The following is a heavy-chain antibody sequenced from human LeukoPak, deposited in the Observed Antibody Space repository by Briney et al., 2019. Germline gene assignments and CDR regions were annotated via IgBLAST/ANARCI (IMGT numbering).Heavy chain of an antibody. CDR1: GRSISNYY. V-gene: IGHV4-59*01. CDR3: ARGIAGEWLPI. CDR2: LYCSGST. Sequence: SETLSLTCTVSGRSISNYYWSWIRQPPGKGLEWIGYLYCSGSTNYNPSLKSRVTISVDTSKNQFSLKLSSVTAADTAMYYCARGIAGEWLPIWGQGTLVTVSS. J-gene: IGHJ4*02. D-gene: IGHD3-3*01.